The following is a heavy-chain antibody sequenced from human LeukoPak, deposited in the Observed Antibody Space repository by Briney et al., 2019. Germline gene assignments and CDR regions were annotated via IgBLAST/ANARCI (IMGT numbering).Heavy chain of an antibody. J-gene: IGHJ6*02. V-gene: IGHV4-39*07. Sequence: PSETLSLTCTVSGGSISSSSYYWGWIRQPPGKGLEWIGEIYYSGSTNYNPSLKSRVSMSVAPSKRQFSLNLSSVTAADTAVYYCARVRVGINFHYNPVDVWGQGTTVTVSS. CDR3: ARVRVGINFHYNPVDV. D-gene: IGHD1-26*01. CDR2: IYYSGST. CDR1: GGSISSSSYY.